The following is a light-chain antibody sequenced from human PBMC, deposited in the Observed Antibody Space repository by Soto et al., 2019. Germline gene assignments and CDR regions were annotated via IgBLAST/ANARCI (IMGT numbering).Light chain of an antibody. J-gene: IGKJ2*01. CDR3: QQYGSSPYT. CDR1: QSGSSSY. Sequence: EIVLTQSPGTLSLSPEERATLSCRASQSGSSSYLAWYQQKPGQAPRLLIYGASSRATGIPYRFSGSGSGRDFTLTISRLEPEEYAVYYCQQYGSSPYTFGQATKLEIK. CDR2: GAS. V-gene: IGKV3-20*01.